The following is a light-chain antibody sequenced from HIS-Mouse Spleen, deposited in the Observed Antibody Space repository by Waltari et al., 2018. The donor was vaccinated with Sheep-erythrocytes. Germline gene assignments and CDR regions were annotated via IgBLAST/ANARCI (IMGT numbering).Light chain of an antibody. V-gene: IGLV2-11*01. CDR1: SSDVGGYNY. CDR2: EVS. Sequence: QSALIQPRSVSGSPGQSVTISCTGTSSDVGGYNYVSLYHQHPGKAPKLMIYEVSKRPSGVPDRFSVSESGNTASLTISGLQAEDEADYYCCSYAGSYNHVFATGTKVTVL. J-gene: IGLJ1*01. CDR3: CSYAGSYNHV.